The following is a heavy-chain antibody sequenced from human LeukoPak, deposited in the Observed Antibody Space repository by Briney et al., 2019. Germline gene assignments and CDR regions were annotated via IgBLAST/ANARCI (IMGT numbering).Heavy chain of an antibody. J-gene: IGHJ6*02. V-gene: IGHV3-66*01. CDR2: IYSGGST. CDR1: GFTVSSNY. CDR3: ARDTPHGYYYYYYGMDV. D-gene: IGHD5-18*01. Sequence: GGSLRLSCAASGFTVSSNYMSWVRQAPGKGLEWVSVIYSGGSTYYADSVKGRFTISRDNSKNTLYLQMNSLRAEDTAVYYCARDTPHGYYYYYYGMDVWGQGTTVTVSS.